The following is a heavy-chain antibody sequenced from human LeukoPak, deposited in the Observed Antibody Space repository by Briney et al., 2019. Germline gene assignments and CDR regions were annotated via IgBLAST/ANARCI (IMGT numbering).Heavy chain of an antibody. V-gene: IGHV3-23*01. CDR3: ANGDAARPSEGLDY. CDR2: ISGGGGTT. CDR1: GFTFSSYA. Sequence: PGGSLRLSCSASGFTFSSYAVNWVRQPPGKGLEWVSSISGGGGTTYYADSVKGRFTISRDNSKSTLYLQMNSLRADDTAVYYCANGDAARPSEGLDYWGRGTLVTVSS. J-gene: IGHJ4*02. D-gene: IGHD6-6*01.